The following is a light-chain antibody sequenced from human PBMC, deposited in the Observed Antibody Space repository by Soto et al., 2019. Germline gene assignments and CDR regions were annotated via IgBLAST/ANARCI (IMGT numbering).Light chain of an antibody. CDR2: GAS. CDR1: QSVGSN. J-gene: IGKJ5*01. Sequence: EIVMTQSPATLSVSPGERATLSCRASQSVGSNLAWYQQKPGQAPRLLIYGASTRDNGVPARFSGSGSGTEFTLTISSLQSEDSAVYYCQQHNNWPPYTFGQGTRLEIK. V-gene: IGKV3-15*01. CDR3: QQHNNWPPYT.